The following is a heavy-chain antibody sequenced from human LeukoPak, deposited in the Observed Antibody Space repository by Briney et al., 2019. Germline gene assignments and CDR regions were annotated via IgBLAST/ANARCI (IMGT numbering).Heavy chain of an antibody. Sequence: GGSLRLSCAASGFTFSSYAMHWVRQAPGKGLERVAVISYDGSNKYYADSVKGRFTISRDNSKNTLYLQMNSLRAEDTAVYYCAKAYSSGWSNAIDYWGQGTLVTVSS. V-gene: IGHV3-30-3*01. CDR3: AKAYSSGWSNAIDY. D-gene: IGHD6-19*01. CDR1: GFTFSSYA. J-gene: IGHJ4*02. CDR2: ISYDGSNK.